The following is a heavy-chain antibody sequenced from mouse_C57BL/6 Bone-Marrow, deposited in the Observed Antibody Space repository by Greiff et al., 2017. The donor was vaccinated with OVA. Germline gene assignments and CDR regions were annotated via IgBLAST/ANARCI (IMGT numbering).Heavy chain of an antibody. Sequence: QVQLKESGAELARPGASVKLSCKASGYTFTSYGISWVKQRTGQGLEWIGEIYPRSGNTYYNEKFKGKATLTADKSSSTAYMELRSLTSEDSAVYFCARPGTGSFAYWGQGTLVTVSA. CDR1: GYTFTSYG. V-gene: IGHV1-81*01. CDR3: ARPGTGSFAY. J-gene: IGHJ3*01. CDR2: IYPRSGNT. D-gene: IGHD4-1*01.